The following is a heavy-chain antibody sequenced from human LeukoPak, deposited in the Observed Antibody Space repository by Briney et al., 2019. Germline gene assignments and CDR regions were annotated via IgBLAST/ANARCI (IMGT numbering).Heavy chain of an antibody. Sequence: ASVTVSCKASGYTFTSYAMHWVRQAPGQRLEWMGWINAGNGNTKYSQKFQGRVTITRDTSASTAYMELSSLRSEDTAVYYCARVFPGDYTTGFDPWAQGTLVTVSS. V-gene: IGHV1-3*01. CDR3: ARVFPGDYTTGFDP. J-gene: IGHJ5*02. D-gene: IGHD4-17*01. CDR1: GYTFTSYA. CDR2: INAGNGNT.